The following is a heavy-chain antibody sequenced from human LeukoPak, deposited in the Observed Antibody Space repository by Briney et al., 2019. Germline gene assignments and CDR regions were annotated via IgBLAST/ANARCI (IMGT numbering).Heavy chain of an antibody. Sequence: GASVKVSCKASGGTFSSYAISWVRQAPGQGLEWMGGIIPIFGTANYAQKFQGRVTITTDESTSTAYMELSSLRSEDTAVYYCARDSAQQLVFRYWGQGTLVTVSS. CDR2: IIPIFGTA. J-gene: IGHJ4*02. CDR3: ARDSAQQLVFRY. V-gene: IGHV1-69*05. CDR1: GGTFSSYA. D-gene: IGHD6-13*01.